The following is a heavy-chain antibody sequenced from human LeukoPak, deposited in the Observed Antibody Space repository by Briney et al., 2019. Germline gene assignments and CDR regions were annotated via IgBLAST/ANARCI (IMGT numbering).Heavy chain of an antibody. D-gene: IGHD6-19*01. CDR1: GFTFSTYE. J-gene: IGHJ4*02. CDR3: ARGGCYFFLNF. Sequence: GGSLRLSCAASGFTFSTYEMNWVRQAPGKGLEWVSYISSSGTPIYYTDSVKGRFTTSRDNAKNSLYLQMNSLRAEDTAVYYCARGGCYFFLNFWGQGTLATVSS. CDR2: ISSSGTPI. V-gene: IGHV3-48*03.